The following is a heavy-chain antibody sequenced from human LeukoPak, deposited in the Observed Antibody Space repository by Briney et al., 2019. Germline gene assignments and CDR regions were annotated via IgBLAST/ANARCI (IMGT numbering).Heavy chain of an antibody. J-gene: IGHJ4*02. Sequence: GGSLRFSCAASGFTFSSYSMNWVRQAPGKGLEWVSYVSSSSSTIYYADSVKGRFTISRDNAKNSLYLQMNSLRAEDTAVYYCARELRPSYGYKGVFDYWGQGTLVTVSS. CDR2: VSSSSSTI. D-gene: IGHD5-18*01. CDR3: ARELRPSYGYKGVFDY. CDR1: GFTFSSYS. V-gene: IGHV3-48*04.